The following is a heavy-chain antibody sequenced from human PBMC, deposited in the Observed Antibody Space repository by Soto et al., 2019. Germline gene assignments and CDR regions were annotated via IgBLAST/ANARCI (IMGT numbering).Heavy chain of an antibody. J-gene: IGHJ3*02. Sequence: HPGGSLRLSCAAYGFTFSNYWMTWVRQAPGKGLEWVASIKEDGSEKNYLDSVKGRLTISRDNAKNSLYLQMSSLRAEDTAVYYCTSWCCAYGEYVLDIRGQRTMVPVS. D-gene: IGHD4-17*01. CDR1: GFTFSNYW. V-gene: IGHV3-7*01. CDR2: IKEDGSEK. CDR3: TSWCCAYGEYVLDI.